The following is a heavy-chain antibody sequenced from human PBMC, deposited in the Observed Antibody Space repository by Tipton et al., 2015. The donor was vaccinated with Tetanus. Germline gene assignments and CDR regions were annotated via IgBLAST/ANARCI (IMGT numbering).Heavy chain of an antibody. Sequence: TLSLTCAVTGDSFNSYSWSWIRQPPGEGLEWIGEISHSGSTYYSPSLKSRVTISVDTSKNQFSLRLSSVTAADTAVYYCARPNKEEVRVVGYGRAMDVWGQGTTVTVSS. CDR3: ARPNKEEVRVVGYGRAMDV. V-gene: IGHV4-34*01. CDR2: ISHSGST. D-gene: IGHD3-3*01. J-gene: IGHJ6*02. CDR1: GDSFNSYS.